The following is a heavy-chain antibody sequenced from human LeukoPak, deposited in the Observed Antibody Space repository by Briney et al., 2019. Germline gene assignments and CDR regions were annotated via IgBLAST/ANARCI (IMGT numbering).Heavy chain of an antibody. CDR1: GGSISSYY. J-gene: IGHJ4*02. CDR3: ARGGASSIPLDY. Sequence: PSETLSLTCTVSGGSISSYYWSWIRQPPGKGLEWIGHISNSGSTYYSPSLSSRVTISLDTSKNQFSLKLRSVTAADTAVYYCARGGASSIPLDYWGRGTLVTVSS. CDR2: ISNSGST. V-gene: IGHV4-59*01. D-gene: IGHD1-26*01.